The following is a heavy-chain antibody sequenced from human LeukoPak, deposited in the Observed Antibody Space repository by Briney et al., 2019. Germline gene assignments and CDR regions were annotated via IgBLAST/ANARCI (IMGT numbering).Heavy chain of an antibody. D-gene: IGHD6-19*01. CDR2: LYAGGIT. J-gene: IGHJ3*02. CDR1: GFTFSGSA. CDR3: ARYRTSAVAGTYDAFDI. V-gene: IGHV3-53*01. Sequence: GGSLRLSCAASGFTFSGSALHWVRQAPGKGLEWVSILYAGGITSYTDSVKGRFTISRDNSKNTLYLQMNSLRAEDTAVYYCARYRTSAVAGTYDAFDIWGQGTMVTVSS.